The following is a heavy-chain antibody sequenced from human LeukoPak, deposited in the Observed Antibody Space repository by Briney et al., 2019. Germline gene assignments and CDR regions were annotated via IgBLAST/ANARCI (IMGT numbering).Heavy chain of an antibody. V-gene: IGHV1-46*03. CDR3: ARAPYCGGDCYYFDY. CDR2: INPSGGST. Sequence: ASVKVSCKASGYTFTSYYMHWVRQAPGQGLEWMGIINPSGGSTSYAQKFQGRVTMTRDTSTSTVYMELSSLRSEVTAVYYCARAPYCGGDCYYFDYWGQGTLVTVSS. CDR1: GYTFTSYY. J-gene: IGHJ4*02. D-gene: IGHD2-21*01.